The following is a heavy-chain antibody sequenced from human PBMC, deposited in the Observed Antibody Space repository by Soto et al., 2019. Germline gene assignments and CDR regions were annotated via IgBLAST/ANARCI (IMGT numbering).Heavy chain of an antibody. D-gene: IGHD1-20*01. CDR2: IWYDGSNK. CDR1: GFTFSSYG. J-gene: IGHJ6*03. V-gene: IGHV3-33*01. CDR3: ARMNANWNELRYYMDV. Sequence: GGSLRLSCAASGFTFSSYGMHWVRQAPGKGLEWVAVIWYDGSNKYYADSVKGRFTISRDNSKNTLYLQMNSLRAEDTAVYYCARMNANWNELRYYMDVWGKGTTVTVSS.